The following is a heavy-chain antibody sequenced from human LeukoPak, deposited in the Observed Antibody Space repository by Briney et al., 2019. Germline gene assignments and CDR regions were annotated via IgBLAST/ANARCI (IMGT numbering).Heavy chain of an antibody. V-gene: IGHV4-59*11. CDR1: GGSISSHY. CDR2: IYYSGST. Sequence: SETLSLTCTVSGGSISSHYWSWIRQPPGKGLEWIGYIYYSGSTNYNPSLKSRVTISADTSKNQFSLKLSSVTAADTAVYYCAREDGSGSYYWGQGTLVTVSS. CDR3: AREDGSGSYY. J-gene: IGHJ4*02. D-gene: IGHD3-10*01.